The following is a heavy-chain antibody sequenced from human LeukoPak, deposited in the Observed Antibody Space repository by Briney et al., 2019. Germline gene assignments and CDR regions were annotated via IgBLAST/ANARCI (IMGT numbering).Heavy chain of an antibody. J-gene: IGHJ3*02. D-gene: IGHD3-22*01. CDR3: ARAPYDSSGDAFDI. Sequence: KPSETLSLTCTVSGGSISSSSYYWGWIRQPPGKGLEWIGSISYSGSTYYNPSLKSRVTISVDTSKNQFSLKLSSVTAADTAVYYCARAPYDSSGDAFDIWGQGTMVTVSS. V-gene: IGHV4-39*07. CDR1: GGSISSSSYY. CDR2: ISYSGST.